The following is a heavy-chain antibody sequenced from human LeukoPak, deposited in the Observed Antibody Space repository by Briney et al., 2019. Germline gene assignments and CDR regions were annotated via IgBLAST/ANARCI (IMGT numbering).Heavy chain of an antibody. CDR3: AKDNTNWAFDY. D-gene: IGHD1-1*01. J-gene: IGHJ4*02. Sequence: GGSLRLSCAASGFTFSSYGMHWVRQTPGKGLEWVTMISFDGSYNYYADSEKGRFTISRDNSKNMLYVQMNSLRPEDTAVYYCAKDNTNWAFDYWGQGTLVTVSS. V-gene: IGHV3-30*02. CDR1: GFTFSSYG. CDR2: ISFDGSYN.